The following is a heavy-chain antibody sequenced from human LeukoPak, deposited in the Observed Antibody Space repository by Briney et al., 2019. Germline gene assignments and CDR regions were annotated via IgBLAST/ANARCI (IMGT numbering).Heavy chain of an antibody. J-gene: IGHJ4*02. V-gene: IGHV3-30-3*01. CDR2: ISYDGSNK. Sequence: GESLRLSCTASGFTFSNFWMGWVRQAPGKGLEWVAVISYDGSNKYYADSVKGRFTISRDNSKNTLYLQMNSLRAEDTAVYYCARARFFGVVISPIDYWGQGTLVTVSS. CDR1: GFTFSNFW. D-gene: IGHD3-3*01. CDR3: ARARFFGVVISPIDY.